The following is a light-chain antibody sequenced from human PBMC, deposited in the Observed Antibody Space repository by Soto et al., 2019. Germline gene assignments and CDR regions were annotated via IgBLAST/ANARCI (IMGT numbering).Light chain of an antibody. CDR3: AAWDDSLNGHVV. CDR1: SSNIGTNT. Sequence: QSVLTQPPSASGTPGQRVTISCSGSSSNIGTNTVNWYQQLPGTAPKLLIYNDNQRPSGVPDRFSGSKSGTSGSLAIIGLQSEDEADYYCAAWDDSLNGHVVFGGGTKLTVL. J-gene: IGLJ2*01. V-gene: IGLV1-44*01. CDR2: NDN.